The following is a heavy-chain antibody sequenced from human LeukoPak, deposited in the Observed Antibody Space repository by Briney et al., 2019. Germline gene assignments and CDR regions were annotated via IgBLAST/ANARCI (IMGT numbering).Heavy chain of an antibody. V-gene: IGHV4-59*08. CDR2: IYYSGST. J-gene: IGHJ4*02. Sequence: SETLSLTCTVSGGSISSYYSSWIRQPPGKGLEWIGYIYYSGSTNYNPSLKSRVTISVDTSKNQFSLKLSSVTAADTAVYYCARLSIAAAGLPIDYWGQGTLVTVSS. D-gene: IGHD6-13*01. CDR1: GGSISSYY. CDR3: ARLSIAAAGLPIDY.